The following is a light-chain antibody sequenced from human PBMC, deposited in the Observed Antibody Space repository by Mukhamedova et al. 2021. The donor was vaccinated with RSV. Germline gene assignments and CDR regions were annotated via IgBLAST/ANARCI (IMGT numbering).Light chain of an antibody. V-gene: IGLV2-11*03. CDR2: DVT. CDR1: SDVGGYNY. Sequence: SDVGGYNYVSWYQQHPGKAPRLMISDVTKRPSGVPDRFSGSRSGNTASLTISGLQAEDEADYYCYSYAGSYTLIFGGGTKLTVL. CDR3: YSYAGSYTLI. J-gene: IGLJ2*01.